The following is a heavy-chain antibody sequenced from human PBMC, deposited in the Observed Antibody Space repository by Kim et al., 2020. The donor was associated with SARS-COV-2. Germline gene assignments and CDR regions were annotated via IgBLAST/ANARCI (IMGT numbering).Heavy chain of an antibody. J-gene: IGHJ4*02. Sequence: RFTISRDNSKKTLYLQMNSLRAEDTAVYYCAKDEPPHIVVVTANRAFDYWGQVTLVTVSS. V-gene: IGHV3-30*02. CDR3: AKDEPPHIVVVTANRAFDY. D-gene: IGHD2-21*02.